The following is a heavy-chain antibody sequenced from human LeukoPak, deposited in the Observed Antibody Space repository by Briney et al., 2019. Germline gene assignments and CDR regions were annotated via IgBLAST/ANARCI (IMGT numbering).Heavy chain of an antibody. CDR1: RFTFSSNW. CDR2: INPDGSRT. CDR3: SRDFNGRNDF. J-gene: IGHJ4*02. D-gene: IGHD1-14*01. Sequence: GGSLRLSCAASRFTFSSNWMHWVRQGPGKGLVWVSRINPDGSRTDYAESVKGRFTISRDNAKNTLSLEMNSLGDADTAVFYSSRDFNGRNDFWGQGTLVTVSS. V-gene: IGHV3-74*01.